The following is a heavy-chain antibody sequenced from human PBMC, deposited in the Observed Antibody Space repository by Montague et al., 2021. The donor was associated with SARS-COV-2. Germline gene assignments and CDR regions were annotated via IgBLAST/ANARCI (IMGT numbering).Heavy chain of an antibody. Sequence: SETLSLTCAVSGGSISSSNWWSWVRQPPGKGLEWIGEIYHSGSTNYIPSLKSRVTISVDKSKNQFSMKLSSVTAADTAVYYCARAAAGPAAFFMGFPRPIDAFDIWGQGTMVTVSS. CDR3: ARAAAGPAAFFMGFPRPIDAFDI. V-gene: IGHV4-4*02. CDR2: IYHSGST. D-gene: IGHD2-2*01. J-gene: IGHJ3*02. CDR1: GGSISSSNW.